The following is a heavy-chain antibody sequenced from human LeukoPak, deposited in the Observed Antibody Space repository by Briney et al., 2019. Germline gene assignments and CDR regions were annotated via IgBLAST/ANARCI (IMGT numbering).Heavy chain of an antibody. Sequence: ASVKVSCKASGYTFTGYYTHWVRQAPGQGLEWMGWINPNSGGTNYAQKFQGRVTMTRDTSISTAYMELSRLRSDDTAVYYCARDLSSAAVAEGYWGQGTLVTVSS. V-gene: IGHV1-2*02. CDR2: INPNSGGT. CDR1: GYTFTGYY. D-gene: IGHD6-19*01. J-gene: IGHJ4*02. CDR3: ARDLSSAAVAEGY.